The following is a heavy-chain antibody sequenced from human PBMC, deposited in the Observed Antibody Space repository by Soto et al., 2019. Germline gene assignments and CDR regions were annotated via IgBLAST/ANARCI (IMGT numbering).Heavy chain of an antibody. CDR3: AKMTTRRFDY. Sequence: GGSLRLSCAASGFTFSSYAMSWVRQAPGKGLEWVSGISGSGLSTNYADSVKGRFTISRDNSKNTLYLQMNSLRAEDTAVYYCAKMTTRRFDYWGQGTLVTVS. V-gene: IGHV3-23*01. CDR2: ISGSGLST. D-gene: IGHD4-17*01. J-gene: IGHJ4*02. CDR1: GFTFSSYA.